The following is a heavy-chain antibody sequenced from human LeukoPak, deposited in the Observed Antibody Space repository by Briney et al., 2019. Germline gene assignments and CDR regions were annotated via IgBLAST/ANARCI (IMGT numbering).Heavy chain of an antibody. CDR3: ARGYTYGSIDY. CDR2: IYSGGST. D-gene: IGHD5-18*01. V-gene: IGHV3-53*01. CDR1: GFTVSNNY. Sequence: PGGSLRLSCAASGFTVSNNYMTWIRQAPGKGLEWVSVIYSGGSTYYADSVKGRFTISRDNSKNTLYLQMNSLRAEDTAVYYCARGYTYGSIDYWGQGTLVTVSS. J-gene: IGHJ4*02.